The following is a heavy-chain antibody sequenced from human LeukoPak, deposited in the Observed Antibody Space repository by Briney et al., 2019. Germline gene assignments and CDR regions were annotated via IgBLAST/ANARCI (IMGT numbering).Heavy chain of an antibody. Sequence: GGSLRLSCAASGFTVSSNYMSWVRQAPGKGLEWVSVIYSGGSTYYADSVKGRFTISRDNSKNTLYLQMNSLRAEDTAVYYCARDYYDRFGPLNAFDIWGQGTMVTVSS. CDR3: ARDYYDRFGPLNAFDI. V-gene: IGHV3-66*01. J-gene: IGHJ3*02. CDR1: GFTVSSNY. CDR2: IYSGGST. D-gene: IGHD3-22*01.